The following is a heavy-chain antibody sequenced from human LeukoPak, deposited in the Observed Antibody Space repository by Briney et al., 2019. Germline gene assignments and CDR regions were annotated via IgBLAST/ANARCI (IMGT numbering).Heavy chain of an antibody. CDR1: GYTFTSYG. D-gene: IGHD2-8*01. CDR3: ARGFRSDPLVW. J-gene: IGHJ4*02. Sequence: SVKVSCKASGYTFTSYGISWMRQAPGQGLEWMGGIIPIFGTANYAQKFQGRVTITTDESTSTAYMELSSLRSEDTAVYYCARGFRSDPLVWWGQGTLVTVSS. V-gene: IGHV1-69*05. CDR2: IIPIFGTA.